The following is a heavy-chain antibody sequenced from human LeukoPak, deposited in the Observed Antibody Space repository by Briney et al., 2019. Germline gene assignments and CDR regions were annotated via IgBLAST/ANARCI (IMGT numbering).Heavy chain of an antibody. CDR1: GFTFADYG. V-gene: IGHV3-20*04. CDR3: ARDLSSNWNNLAY. D-gene: IGHD1/OR15-1a*01. J-gene: IGHJ4*02. CDR2: INWSGDNT. Sequence: GGSLTLSCEDSGFTFADYGLSWVRQAPRKGLEWVAGINWSGDNTFYADSVKGRFTISRDNTKKTLYLQMNNLRGEDTATYYSARDLSSNWNNLAYWGQGTLVTVSS.